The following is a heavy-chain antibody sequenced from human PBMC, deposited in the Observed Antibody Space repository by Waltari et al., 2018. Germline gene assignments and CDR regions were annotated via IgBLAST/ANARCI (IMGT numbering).Heavy chain of an antibody. CDR1: GYSISSGYY. D-gene: IGHD5-12*01. J-gene: IGHJ3*02. V-gene: IGHV4-38-2*01. Sequence: QVQLQESGPGLVKPSETLSLTCAVSGYSISSGYYWGWIRQPPGKGLEWIGSIYHSGSTSHNPSLKSRVTISVDTSKNQFSLKLSAVTAADTAVYYCARQRGAMATIHDAFDIWGQGTMVTVSS. CDR3: ARQRGAMATIHDAFDI. CDR2: IYHSGST.